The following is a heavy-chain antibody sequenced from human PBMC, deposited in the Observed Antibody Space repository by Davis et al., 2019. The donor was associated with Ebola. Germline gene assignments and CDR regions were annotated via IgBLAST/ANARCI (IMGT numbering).Heavy chain of an antibody. V-gene: IGHV3-23*01. CDR1: GFTFRSYA. D-gene: IGHD3-16*01. CDR2: ISGSGGST. J-gene: IGHJ6*02. Sequence: GGSLRLSCAASGFTFRSYAMSWVRQSPGKGLEWVSAISGSGGSTYYADSVKGRFTISRDNSKTPLYLQMNSLRTEDTAVYYCARVGPYYYYGMDVWGQGTTVTVSS. CDR3: ARVGPYYYYGMDV.